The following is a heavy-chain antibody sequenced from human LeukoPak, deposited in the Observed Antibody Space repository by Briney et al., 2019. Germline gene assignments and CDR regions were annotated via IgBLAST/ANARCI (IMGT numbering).Heavy chain of an antibody. D-gene: IGHD2-15*01. Sequence: GGSLRLSCAASEFPFDRYAMSWVRQAPGKGLEWVSSISGSGTRTYYADSVKGRFTISRDNSKNTVYLQMNSLRADDTAIYYCAQLYSLDYWGQGTLVTVSS. CDR2: ISGSGTRT. V-gene: IGHV3-23*01. CDR1: EFPFDRYA. J-gene: IGHJ4*02. CDR3: AQLYSLDY.